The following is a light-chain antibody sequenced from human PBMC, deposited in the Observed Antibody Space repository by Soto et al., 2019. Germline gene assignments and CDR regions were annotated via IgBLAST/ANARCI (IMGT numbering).Light chain of an antibody. Sequence: TPSPGTLSLSPRERATLSRRASQSVSSNLAWYQQKPGQAPRLLIYGASTRATGIPARFSGSGSGTEFTLTISSLQPDDFATYYCQQYNTYSTFGQGTRLEI. J-gene: IGKJ5*01. CDR1: QSVSSN. V-gene: IGKV3-15*01. CDR2: GAS. CDR3: QQYNTYST.